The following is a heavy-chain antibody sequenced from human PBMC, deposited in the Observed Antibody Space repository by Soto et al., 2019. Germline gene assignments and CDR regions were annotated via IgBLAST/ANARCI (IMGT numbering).Heavy chain of an antibody. D-gene: IGHD3-22*01. J-gene: IGHJ4*02. Sequence: SETLSLTCSVSGGSINSGGYYWTWIRQHPGKGLEWIGNIFYSGSTSYNPSLKSRLTISIDTSKTHFSLKLSSVTAADTAVYYCARNSISKKIDYWGQGTLVTVSS. CDR2: IFYSGST. CDR3: ARNSISKKIDY. CDR1: GGSINSGGYY. V-gene: IGHV4-31*03.